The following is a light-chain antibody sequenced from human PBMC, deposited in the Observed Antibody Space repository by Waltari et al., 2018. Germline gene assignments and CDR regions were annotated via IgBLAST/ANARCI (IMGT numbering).Light chain of an antibody. CDR3: CSFAGRDTSVV. CDR2: GVT. Sequence: QSALTQPRSVSGSPGQSVTISCTGTSSDVGGFNYVSWYQHHPGKVPKLPIYGVTQRPSGVPDRFSGSRSGNTASLSISGLQSGDEADYYCCSFAGRDTSVVFGGGTKLTVL. J-gene: IGLJ2*01. V-gene: IGLV2-11*01. CDR1: SSDVGGFNY.